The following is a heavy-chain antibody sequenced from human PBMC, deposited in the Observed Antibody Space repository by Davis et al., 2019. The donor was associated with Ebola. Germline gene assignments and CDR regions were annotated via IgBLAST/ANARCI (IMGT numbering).Heavy chain of an antibody. Sequence: AASVKVSCKASGYTFTGYYMHWVRQAPGHALFSLCRILPYTGSPNFAHKFQGRVTMTRDTSISTAYMELSRRRSDDTAVYYCARGGDIVVVVAAVFGMDVWGKGTTVTVSS. D-gene: IGHD2-15*01. CDR2: ILPYTGSP. V-gene: IGHV1-2*06. CDR1: GYTFTGYY. J-gene: IGHJ6*04. CDR3: ARGGDIVVVVAAVFGMDV.